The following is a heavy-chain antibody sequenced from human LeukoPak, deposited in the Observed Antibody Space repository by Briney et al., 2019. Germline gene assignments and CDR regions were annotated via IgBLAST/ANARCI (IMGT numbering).Heavy chain of an antibody. CDR1: GFTFSSYS. CDR2: ISSSSSYI. D-gene: IGHD2-2*01. CDR3: ARDLLGYCSSTSCYPMNY. J-gene: IGHJ4*02. V-gene: IGHV3-21*01. Sequence: GGSLRLSCAASGFTFSSYSMNWVRQAPGKGLEWVSSISSSSSYIYYADSVKGRFTISRDNAKNSLYLQMNSLRAEDTAVYYCARDLLGYCSSTSCYPMNYWGQGTLVTVSS.